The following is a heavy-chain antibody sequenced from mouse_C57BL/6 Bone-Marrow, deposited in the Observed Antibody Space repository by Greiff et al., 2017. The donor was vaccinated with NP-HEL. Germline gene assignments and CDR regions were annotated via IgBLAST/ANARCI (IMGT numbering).Heavy chain of an antibody. J-gene: IGHJ3*01. CDR3: ARWGYYVLFAY. CDR2: ISSGGSYT. V-gene: IGHV5-6*02. CDR1: GFTFSSSG. D-gene: IGHD2-3*01. Sequence: EVMLVESGGDLVKPGGSLKLSCAASGFTFSSSGMSWVRQTPDKRLAWVATISSGGSYTYYPDSVMGRFTISRDNAKNTLYLQMSSLKSEDTAMYYCARWGYYVLFAYWGQGTLVTVSA.